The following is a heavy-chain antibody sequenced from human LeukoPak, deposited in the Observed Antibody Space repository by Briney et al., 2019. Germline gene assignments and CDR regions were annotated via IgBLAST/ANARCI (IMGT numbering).Heavy chain of an antibody. V-gene: IGHV3-21*01. CDR3: ASSFYGSGSYSFDY. J-gene: IGHJ4*02. Sequence: GGSLRLSCAACGFTFSSYSMNWVRQAPGKGLEWVSSISSSSSYIYYADSVKGRFTISRDNAKNSLYLQMNSLRAEDTAVYYCASSFYGSGSYSFDYWGQGTLVTVSS. D-gene: IGHD3-10*01. CDR2: ISSSSSYI. CDR1: GFTFSSYS.